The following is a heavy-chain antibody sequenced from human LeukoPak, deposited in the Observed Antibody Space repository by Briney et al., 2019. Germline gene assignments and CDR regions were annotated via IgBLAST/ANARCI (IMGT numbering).Heavy chain of an antibody. D-gene: IGHD4-17*01. CDR2: IIPIFGTA. J-gene: IGHJ4*02. CDR1: GGTFSSYA. CDR3: ARGPPWGDYVPFGYYFDY. V-gene: IGHV1-69*05. Sequence: SVKVSCKASGGTFSSYAISWVRQAPGQGLEWMGGIIPIFGTANYAQKFQGRVTITRDESTSTAYMELSSLRSEDTAVYYCARGPPWGDYVPFGYYFDYWRQGTLVAVSS.